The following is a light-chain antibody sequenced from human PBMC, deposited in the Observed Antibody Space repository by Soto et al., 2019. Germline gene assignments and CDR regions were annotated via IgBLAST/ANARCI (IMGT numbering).Light chain of an antibody. V-gene: IGKV1-39*01. J-gene: IGKJ4*01. CDR3: QLSDSAPLT. Sequence: DIQMTQSTSSLSASVGDRVAMSCRASQSISIWLNRYQQKPGNAPTILIYAGSTWESSVPSRFISSGLVTDFTLTISSRQPEDFATYYRQLSDSAPLTIGIGTKV. CDR2: AGS. CDR1: QSISIW.